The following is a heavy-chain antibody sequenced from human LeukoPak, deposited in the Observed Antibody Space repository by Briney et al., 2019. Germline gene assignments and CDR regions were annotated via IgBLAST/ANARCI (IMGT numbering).Heavy chain of an antibody. CDR1: GFTFSNYA. V-gene: IGHV3-23*01. CDR2: ISASGGTT. D-gene: IGHD3-10*01. Sequence: GGSLRLSCAASGFTFSNYAMRWVRQAPGKGLEWVSAISASGGTTYYADSVEGRFTISRDNAKNSLYLQMKSLRAEDTAVYYCARVWHDYYKMDYWGQGTLVTVSS. CDR3: ARVWHDYYKMDY. J-gene: IGHJ4*02.